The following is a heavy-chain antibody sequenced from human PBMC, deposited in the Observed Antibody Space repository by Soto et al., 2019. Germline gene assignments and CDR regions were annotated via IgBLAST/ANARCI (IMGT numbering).Heavy chain of an antibody. Sequence: QVTLKESGPVLVKPTETLTLTCTVSGFSLRNARMGVSWIRQPPGKALEWLAHILSSDEKSYNTSLKGRVTLSKAPSKRQVVLTMTYVDPVDTATYFCARMLAVNYYYFDVDVWGEGTTVTVSS. V-gene: IGHV2-26*01. CDR3: ARMLAVNYYYFDVDV. D-gene: IGHD3-22*01. CDR1: GFSLRNARMG. J-gene: IGHJ6*02. CDR2: ILSSDEK.